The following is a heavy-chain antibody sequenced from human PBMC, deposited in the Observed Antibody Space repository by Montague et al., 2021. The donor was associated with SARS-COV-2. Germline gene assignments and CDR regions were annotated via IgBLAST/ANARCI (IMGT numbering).Heavy chain of an antibody. D-gene: IGHD3-3*01. CDR3: ARSRRITIFGVGLSNYYGMDV. CDR1: GGSISSYY. Sequence: SETLSLTCTVSGGSISSYYWSWIRQPPGKGLEWIGYIYYSGSTNYNPSLKSRVTISVDTSKNRFSLKLSSVTAAGTAVYYCARSRRITIFGVGLSNYYGMDVWGQGTTVTVSS. CDR2: IYYSGST. J-gene: IGHJ6*02. V-gene: IGHV4-59*01.